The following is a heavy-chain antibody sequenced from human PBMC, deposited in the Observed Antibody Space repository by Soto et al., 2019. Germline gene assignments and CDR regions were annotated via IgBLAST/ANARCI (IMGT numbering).Heavy chain of an antibody. CDR3: ARAPSWWYFDL. V-gene: IGHV1-3*05. CDR2: INAGNGNT. J-gene: IGHJ2*01. CDR1: GSTFTSYA. Sequence: QVQLVQSGAEEKKPGASVKVSCKASGSTFTSYAMHWVRQAPGQRLEWMGWINAGNGNTKYSQKFQGIVTITRDTSASTAYMELSSQRSEDKAVYYCARAPSWWYFDLWGRGTLVTVSS.